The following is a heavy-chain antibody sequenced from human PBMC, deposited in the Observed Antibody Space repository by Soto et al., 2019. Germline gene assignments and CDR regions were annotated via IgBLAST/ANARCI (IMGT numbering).Heavy chain of an antibody. CDR1: GYSFTSYW. Sequence: GESLKISCKGSGYSFTSYWIGWVRQMPGKGLEWMGIIYPGDSDTRYSPSFQGQVTISADKSISTAYLQWSSLKASDTAMYYCARPHCTNCGYYYGMDVWGQGTTVTVSS. CDR3: ARPHCTNCGYYYGMDV. CDR2: IYPGDSDT. J-gene: IGHJ6*02. V-gene: IGHV5-51*01. D-gene: IGHD2-8*01.